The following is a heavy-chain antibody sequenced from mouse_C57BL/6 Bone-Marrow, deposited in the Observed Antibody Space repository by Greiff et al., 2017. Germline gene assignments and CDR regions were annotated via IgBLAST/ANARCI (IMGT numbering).Heavy chain of an antibody. CDR3: ARHEDGSSPAWFAY. V-gene: IGHV1-62-2*01. J-gene: IGHJ3*01. Sequence: VKVVESGAELVKPGASVKLSCKASGYTFTEYTIHWVKQRSGQGLEWIGWFYPGSGSIKYNEKFKDKATLTADKSSSTVYMELSRLTSEDSAVYFCARHEDGSSPAWFAYWGQGTLVTVSA. D-gene: IGHD1-1*01. CDR2: FYPGSGSI. CDR1: GYTFTEYT.